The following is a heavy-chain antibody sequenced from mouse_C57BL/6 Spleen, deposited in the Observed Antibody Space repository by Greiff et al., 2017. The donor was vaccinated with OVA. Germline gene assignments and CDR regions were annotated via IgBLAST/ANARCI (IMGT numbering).Heavy chain of an antibody. D-gene: IGHD2-5*01. CDR2: IRNKANGYTT. Sequence: EVQGVESGGGLVQPGGSLSLSCAASGFTFTDYYMSWVRQPPGKALEWLGFIRNKANGYTTEYSASVKGRFTISRDNSQSILYLQMNALRAEDSATYDCARYNYSNLYWYFDDWGTGTTVTVSS. CDR1: GFTFTDYY. CDR3: ARYNYSNLYWYFDD. J-gene: IGHJ1*03. V-gene: IGHV7-3*01.